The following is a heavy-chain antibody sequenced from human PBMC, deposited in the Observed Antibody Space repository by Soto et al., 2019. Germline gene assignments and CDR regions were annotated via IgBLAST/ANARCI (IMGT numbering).Heavy chain of an antibody. CDR3: ARVPGIHSPPSYQLHYYFDY. D-gene: IGHD2-2*01. Sequence: PSETLSLTCTVSGGSISNGGYYWSWIRQHPGKGLEWIGYIYYSGSTNYNPSLKSRVTISVDTSKNQFSLKLSSVTAADTAVYYCARVPGIHSPPSYQLHYYFDYWGQGTLVTVSS. J-gene: IGHJ4*02. V-gene: IGHV4-61*08. CDR2: IYYSGST. CDR1: GGSISNGGYY.